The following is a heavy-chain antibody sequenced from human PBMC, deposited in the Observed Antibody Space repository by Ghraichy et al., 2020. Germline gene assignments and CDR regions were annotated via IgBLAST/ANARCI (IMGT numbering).Heavy chain of an antibody. CDR3: ARGPAGDPLLFDY. V-gene: IGHV4-59*08. Sequence: SETLSLTCTVSGGSISSYYWSWIRQPPGKGLEWIGYIYYSGSTNYNPSLKSRVTISVDTSKNQFSLKLSSVTAADTAVYYCARGPAGDPLLFDYWGQGTLVTVSS. CDR1: GGSISSYY. CDR2: IYYSGST. D-gene: IGHD7-27*01. J-gene: IGHJ4*02.